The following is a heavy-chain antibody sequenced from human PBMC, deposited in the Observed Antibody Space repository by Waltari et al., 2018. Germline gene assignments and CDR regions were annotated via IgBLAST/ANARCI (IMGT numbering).Heavy chain of an antibody. CDR3: ARYGTTGPYYYYYMDV. CDR1: GYTFTSYD. CDR2: MNPNSGNT. D-gene: IGHD4-4*01. Sequence: QVQLVQSEAEVKKPGASVKVSCKASGYTFTSYDINWVRQATGQGLEWMGWMNPNSGNTGYAQKFQGRVTMTRNTSISTAYMELSSLRSEDTAVYYCARYGTTGPYYYYYMDVWGKGTTVTVSS. J-gene: IGHJ6*03. V-gene: IGHV1-8*01.